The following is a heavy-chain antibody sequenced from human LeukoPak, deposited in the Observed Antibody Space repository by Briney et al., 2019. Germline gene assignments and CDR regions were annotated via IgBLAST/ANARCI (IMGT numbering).Heavy chain of an antibody. Sequence: PSETLSLTCTVSGGPISSSSYYWGWIRQPPGKGLEWIGSIYYSGSTYYNPSLKSRVTISVDTSKNQLSLKLNSVTAADTAVYYCARWGSYSSTWPHDYWGQGTLVTVSS. CDR3: ARWGSYSSTWPHDY. J-gene: IGHJ4*02. CDR2: IYYSGST. D-gene: IGHD6-13*01. CDR1: GGPISSSSYY. V-gene: IGHV4-39*07.